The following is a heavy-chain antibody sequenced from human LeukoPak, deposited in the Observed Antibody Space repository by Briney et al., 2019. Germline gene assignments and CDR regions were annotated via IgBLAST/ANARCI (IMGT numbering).Heavy chain of an antibody. CDR2: INPNSGGT. Sequence: GASVKVSCKASGYTFTGYYMHWVRQASGQGLEWMGWINPNSGGTNYAQKFQGWVTMTRDTSISTAYMELSRLRSDDTAVYYCARDGGWYGLFYGMDVWGQGTTVTVSS. V-gene: IGHV1-2*04. CDR3: ARDGGWYGLFYGMDV. J-gene: IGHJ6*02. CDR1: GYTFTGYY. D-gene: IGHD6-19*01.